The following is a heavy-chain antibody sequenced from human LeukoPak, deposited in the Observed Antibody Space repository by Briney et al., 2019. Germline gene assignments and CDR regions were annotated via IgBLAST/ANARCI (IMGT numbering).Heavy chain of an antibody. V-gene: IGHV1-69*05. CDR3: ARDLKDYYDSSGYYYPTNWFDP. CDR2: IIPIFGTA. Sequence: SVKVSCKASGGTFSSYAISWVRQAPGQGLEWMGGIIPIFGTANYAQKFQGRVTITTDESTSTAYMELSSLRSEDTAVYYCARDLKDYYDSSGYYYPTNWFDPWGQGTLVTVSS. D-gene: IGHD3-22*01. CDR1: GGTFSSYA. J-gene: IGHJ5*02.